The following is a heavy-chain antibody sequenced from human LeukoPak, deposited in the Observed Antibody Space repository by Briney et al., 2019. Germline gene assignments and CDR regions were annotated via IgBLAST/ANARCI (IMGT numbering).Heavy chain of an antibody. CDR2: ISSSSAYI. CDR1: GFTFSSYT. D-gene: IGHD2-8*01. V-gene: IGHV3-21*01. CDR3: ARISVLYAAS. Sequence: PGGSLRLSCAASGFTFSSYTMNWVRQAPGKGLEWVSSISSSSAYIYYADSVKGRFTISRDNAKNSLYLQMNSLRGEDTAIYYCARISVLYAASWGQGTLVTVSS. J-gene: IGHJ5*02.